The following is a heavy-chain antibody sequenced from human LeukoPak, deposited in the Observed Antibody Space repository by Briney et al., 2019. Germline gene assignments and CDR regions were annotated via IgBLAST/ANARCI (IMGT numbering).Heavy chain of an antibody. D-gene: IGHD2-2*01. CDR3: AKTAVPLRRTYNWFDP. CDR1: GFTFSSYA. J-gene: IGHJ5*02. Sequence: PGGSLGHSCAASGFTFSSYAMSWVRQAPGKGLEWVSAISGSGGSTYYADSVKGRFTISRDNSKNTLYLQMNSLRAEDTAVYYCAKTAVPLRRTYNWFDPWGQGTLVTVSS. CDR2: ISGSGGST. V-gene: IGHV3-23*01.